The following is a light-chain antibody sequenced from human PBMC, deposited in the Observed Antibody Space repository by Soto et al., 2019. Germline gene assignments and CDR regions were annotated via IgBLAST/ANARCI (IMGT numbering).Light chain of an antibody. CDR1: QSISSY. J-gene: IGKJ1*01. CDR3: QEYDASPIT. V-gene: IGKV1-39*02. CDR2: AAS. Sequence: DIQMTQSPSSLSASVGDRVTITCRASQSISSYLNWYQQKPGKAPKLLIYAASSLQSGVPSRFSGSGSGTDFTLTITRLEPEDFAVYYCQEYDASPITFGLGTKVDIK.